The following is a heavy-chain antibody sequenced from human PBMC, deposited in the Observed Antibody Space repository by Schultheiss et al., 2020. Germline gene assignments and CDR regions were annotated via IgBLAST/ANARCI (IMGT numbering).Heavy chain of an antibody. CDR1: GGSFSGYY. J-gene: IGHJ5*02. CDR3: ARDERGYCSSTSCSNSFDP. D-gene: IGHD2-2*01. V-gene: IGHV4-34*09. CDR2: INHSGST. Sequence: SETLSLTCAVDGGSFSGYYWSWIRQPPGKGLEWIGEINHSGSTYYNPSLKSRVTISVDTSKNQFSLKLSSVTAADTAVYYCARDERGYCSSTSCSNSFDPWAQSLLVTVSS.